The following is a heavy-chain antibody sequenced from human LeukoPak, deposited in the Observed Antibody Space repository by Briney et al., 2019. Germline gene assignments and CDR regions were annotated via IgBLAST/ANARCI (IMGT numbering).Heavy chain of an antibody. J-gene: IGHJ4*02. D-gene: IGHD6-13*01. CDR3: AGGLIAAAGTRVDY. Sequence: SETLSLTCTVSGGSISNYYWSWIRQPPGKGLEWIGYMYYSGSTNYNPSLKSRVTISADTSKNQSSLKLSSVTAADTAVYYCAGGLIAAAGTRVDYWGQGTLVTVSS. CDR1: GGSISNYY. V-gene: IGHV4-59*01. CDR2: MYYSGST.